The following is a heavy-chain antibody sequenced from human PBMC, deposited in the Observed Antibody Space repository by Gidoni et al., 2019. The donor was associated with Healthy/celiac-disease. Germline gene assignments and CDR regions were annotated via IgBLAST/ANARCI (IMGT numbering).Heavy chain of an antibody. CDR1: GYTFTSYG. J-gene: IGHJ6*02. CDR3: ARDGGYGDYQGSYYYYGMDV. V-gene: IGHV1-18*01. Sequence: QVQLVQSGAEVKKPGASVKVSCKASGYTFTSYGISWVRQAPGQGLEWMGWSSAYNGNTNYAQKLQGRVTMTTDTSTSTAYMELRSLRSDDTAVYYCARDGGYGDYQGSYYYYGMDVWGQGTTVTVSS. D-gene: IGHD4-17*01. CDR2: SSAYNGNT.